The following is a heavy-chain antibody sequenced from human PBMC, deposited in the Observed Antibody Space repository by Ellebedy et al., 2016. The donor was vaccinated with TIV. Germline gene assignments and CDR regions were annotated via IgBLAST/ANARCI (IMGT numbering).Heavy chain of an antibody. Sequence: SLKISCAASGFTFDDYAMHWVRQAPGKGLEWVSGISWNSGSIGYADSVKGRFTISRDNAKNSLYLQMNSLRAEDTALYYCAKARYSSSSPVDYWGQGTLVTVSS. CDR2: ISWNSGSI. D-gene: IGHD6-6*01. CDR1: GFTFDDYA. CDR3: AKARYSSSSPVDY. V-gene: IGHV3-9*01. J-gene: IGHJ4*02.